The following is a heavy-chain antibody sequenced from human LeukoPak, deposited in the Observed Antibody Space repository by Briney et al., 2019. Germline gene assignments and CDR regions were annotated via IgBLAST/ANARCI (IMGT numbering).Heavy chain of an antibody. Sequence: SQTLSLTCTVSGGSISSGGYYWSWIRQPPGKGLEWIGYIYHSGSTYYNPSLKSRVTISVDRSKNQFSLKLSSVTAADTAVYYCARRIAARNYFDYWGQGTLVTVSS. CDR2: IYHSGST. J-gene: IGHJ4*02. D-gene: IGHD6-6*01. CDR3: ARRIAARNYFDY. CDR1: GGSISSGGYY. V-gene: IGHV4-30-2*01.